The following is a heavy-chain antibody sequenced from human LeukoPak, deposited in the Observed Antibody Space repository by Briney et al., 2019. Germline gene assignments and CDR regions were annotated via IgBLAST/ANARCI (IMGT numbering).Heavy chain of an antibody. D-gene: IGHD2-2*01. V-gene: IGHV3-48*03. Sequence: VGSLRLSCAASGFTFSSYEMSWVRQTPGKGLEWVSYIGGGGGRVIYYLDSVKGRFTISRDNAKNSLYLQMNSLRADDTAVYYCAREDYQDAFDLWGQGTIVTVSS. CDR1: GFTFSSYE. J-gene: IGHJ3*01. CDR2: IGGGGGRVI. CDR3: AREDYQDAFDL.